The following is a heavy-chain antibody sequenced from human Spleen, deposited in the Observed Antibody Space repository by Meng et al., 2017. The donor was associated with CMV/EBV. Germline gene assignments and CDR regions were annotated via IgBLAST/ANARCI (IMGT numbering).Heavy chain of an antibody. CDR1: GASVSSGSHY. J-gene: IGHJ6*02. CDR3: TRDVSRRAGMDV. Sequence: GGSLRLSCSVSGASVSSGSHYWTWTRQPPGKGLEWVSSITSVSTYTYYADSLKGRFTISRDNAQNSLYLQMSSLRAEDTGVYYCTRDVSRRAGMDVWGQGTTVTVSS. CDR2: ITSVSTYT. V-gene: IGHV3-21*01.